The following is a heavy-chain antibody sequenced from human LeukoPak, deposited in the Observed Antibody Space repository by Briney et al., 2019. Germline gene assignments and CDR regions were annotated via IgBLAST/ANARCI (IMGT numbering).Heavy chain of an antibody. J-gene: IGHJ4*02. CDR2: IIPIFGTA. D-gene: IGHD4-17*01. V-gene: IGHV1-69*05. CDR1: GGTFSSYA. CDR3: ARARWAQHGDYLRNEY. Sequence: SVKVSCKASGGTFSSYAISWVRQAPGQGLEWMGRIIPIFGTANYAQKFQGRVTITTDESTSTAYMELSSLRSEDTAVYYCARARWAQHGDYLRNEYSGQGTLVTVSS.